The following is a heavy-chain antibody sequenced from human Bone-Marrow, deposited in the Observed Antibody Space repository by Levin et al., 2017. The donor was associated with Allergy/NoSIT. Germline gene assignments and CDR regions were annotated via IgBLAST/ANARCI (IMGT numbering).Heavy chain of an antibody. CDR2: IYWDDDK. V-gene: IGHV2-5*02. CDR3: ARHPGKWFGESLVAFDI. CDR1: GFSLTTIGVG. D-gene: IGHD3-10*01. Sequence: SGPTLVKPTQTLTLTCTFSGFSLTTIGVGVGWIRQPPGKALEWVALIYWDDDKRYSPSLKSRLSIVKDTSKNQVVLTLTYVDPMDTATYYCARHPGKWFGESLVAFDIWGQGTKVTVSS. J-gene: IGHJ3*02.